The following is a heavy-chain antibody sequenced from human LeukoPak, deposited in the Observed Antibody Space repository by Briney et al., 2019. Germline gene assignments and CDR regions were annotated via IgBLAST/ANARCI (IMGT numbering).Heavy chain of an antibody. CDR3: ARARFWSGYYRGLVDAFDI. V-gene: IGHV4-59*01. CDR2: ISYSGRT. D-gene: IGHD3-3*01. CDR1: GGSISSYY. Sequence: PSETLSLTCTVSGGSISSYYWSWIRQPPGKGLEWIGYISYSGRTNYNPSLKSRVSISVDTSKNHFSLNLSSVTAADTAVYYCARARFWSGYYRGLVDAFDIWGQGTMVTVSS. J-gene: IGHJ3*02.